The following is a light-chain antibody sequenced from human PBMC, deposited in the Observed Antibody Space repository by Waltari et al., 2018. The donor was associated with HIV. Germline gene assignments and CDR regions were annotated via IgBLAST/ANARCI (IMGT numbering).Light chain of an antibody. CDR3: NSRDNNGHHLV. J-gene: IGLJ1*01. V-gene: IGLV3-19*01. CDR2: GND. CDR1: SHRNYY. Sequence: SSQLTQDHAVSVALGQTVRITCQVNSHRNYYASWYQQKPGKAPRLVVYGNDKRPSGIPVRFSGSSSGNTASLTITGAQAEDEAAYYCNSRDNNGHHLVFAPGTTVTVL.